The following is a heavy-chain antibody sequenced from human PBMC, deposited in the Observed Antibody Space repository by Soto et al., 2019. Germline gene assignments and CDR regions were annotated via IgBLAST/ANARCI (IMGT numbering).Heavy chain of an antibody. CDR3: ARTPYYDFWSGYPPSYYFDY. D-gene: IGHD3-3*01. CDR2: IYYSGST. Sequence: SETLSLTCIVSGGSISGYYWSWVRQPPWRGLEWIGYIYYSGSTNYNPSLKSRVTISVDTSKNQFSLKLSSVTAADTAVYYCARTPYYDFWSGYPPSYYFDYWGQGTLVTVSS. J-gene: IGHJ4*02. CDR1: GGSISGYY. V-gene: IGHV4-59*01.